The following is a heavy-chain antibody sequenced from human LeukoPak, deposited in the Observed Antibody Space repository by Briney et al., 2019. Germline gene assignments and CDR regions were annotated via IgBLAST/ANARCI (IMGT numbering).Heavy chain of an antibody. J-gene: IGHJ4*02. D-gene: IGHD3-10*01. CDR1: GFRFSDYV. Sequence: GGSLRLSCAVSGFRFSDYVMGWVRQAPGKGLEWVSGISDSGGNKKYADSVKGRFTISRDNSKNTLYLQMNSLRAEDTAVYYCARGPVGVLLWFGDLDYWGQGTLVTVFS. CDR2: ISDSGGNK. CDR3: ARGPVGVLLWFGDLDY. V-gene: IGHV3-23*01.